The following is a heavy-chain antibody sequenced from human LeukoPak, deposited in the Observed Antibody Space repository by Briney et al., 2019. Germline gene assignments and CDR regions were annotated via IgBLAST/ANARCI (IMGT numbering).Heavy chain of an antibody. J-gene: IGHJ4*02. V-gene: IGHV3-23*01. CDR2: ISHSGGTT. CDR1: GFTFSSYA. CDR3: GRGGAMVINY. D-gene: IGHD5-18*01. Sequence: GGSLRLSCAASGFTFSSYAMSWVRQAPGKGPEWVSAISHSGGTTYYADSVKGRFTISRDNAKNSLYLQMNSLRAEDTAVYYCGRGGAMVINYWGQGTLVTVSS.